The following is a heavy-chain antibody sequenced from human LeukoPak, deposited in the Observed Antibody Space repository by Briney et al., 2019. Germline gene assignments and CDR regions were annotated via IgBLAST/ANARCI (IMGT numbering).Heavy chain of an antibody. J-gene: IGHJ4*02. D-gene: IGHD3-3*01. CDR3: AKELERYYDFWSGYGTTDY. CDR2: SYSGGST. V-gene: IGHV3-53*01. CDR1: AFSDKSNY. Sequence: GGSMRLSCVASAFSDKSNYMSWVRQAPGKGLEWVSVSYSGGSTYYADSVKGRFTISRDNSKNTLYLQMNSLRAEDTAVYYCAKELERYYDFWSGYGTTDYWGQGTLVTVSS.